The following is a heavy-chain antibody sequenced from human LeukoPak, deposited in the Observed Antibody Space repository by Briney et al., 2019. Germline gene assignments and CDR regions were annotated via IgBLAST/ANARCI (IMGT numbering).Heavy chain of an antibody. CDR2: ISSTSDYI. Sequence: GGSLSLSCAATGFTFPTYSMNSVRQARGKGVEWVSSISSTSDYIYYADSLKGRFTISGDNAKNSLYLQMNSLRAGDTAVYYCAREEEDYYDSGTYYFDFWGQGTLVTVSS. CDR3: AREEEDYYDSGTYYFDF. V-gene: IGHV3-21*01. CDR1: GFTFPTYS. D-gene: IGHD3-10*01. J-gene: IGHJ4*02.